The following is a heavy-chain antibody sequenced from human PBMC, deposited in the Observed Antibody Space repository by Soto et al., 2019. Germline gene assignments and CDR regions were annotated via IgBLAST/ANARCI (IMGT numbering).Heavy chain of an antibody. J-gene: IGHJ6*02. CDR2: IIPIFGTA. V-gene: IGHV1-69*06. D-gene: IGHD3-3*01. Sequence: QVQLVQSGAEVKKPGSSVKVSCKASGGTFSSYAISWVRQAPGQGLEWMGGIIPIFGTATYAQKFQGRVTITADKSTSTAYMELSSLTSEDTAVYYCAIALLRFAFTGIYYYYGMDVWGQGTTVTVSS. CDR1: GGTFSSYA. CDR3: AIALLRFAFTGIYYYYGMDV.